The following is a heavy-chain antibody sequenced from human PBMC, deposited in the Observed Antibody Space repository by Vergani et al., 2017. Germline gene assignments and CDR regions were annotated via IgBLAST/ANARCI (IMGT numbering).Heavy chain of an antibody. J-gene: IGHJ4*02. CDR3: AKDRGWSGYYILYFDY. Sequence: EVQLVESGGGLVQPGGSLRLSCAASGFTFSSYAMSWVRQAPGKGLEWVSAISGSGGSTYYADSVKGRFTISRDNSKNTLYLQMNSLRAEDTAVYYCAKDRGWSGYYILYFDYWGQGTLVTVSS. D-gene: IGHD3-3*01. CDR2: ISGSGGST. V-gene: IGHV3-23*04. CDR1: GFTFSSYA.